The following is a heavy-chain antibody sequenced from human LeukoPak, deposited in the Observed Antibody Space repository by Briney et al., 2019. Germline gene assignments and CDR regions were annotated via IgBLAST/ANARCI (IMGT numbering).Heavy chain of an antibody. CDR3: ARSTAGLDY. Sequence: GGSLRLSCVASGFTFSIYWMAWVRQAPGKGLEWVANIRQDGSEKYYVDSMRGRFTISRDNAKNSLYLQMSSLRAEDTAVYYCARSTAGLDYWGQGTLVTVSS. V-gene: IGHV3-7*01. CDR1: GFTFSIYW. J-gene: IGHJ4*02. CDR2: IRQDGSEK. D-gene: IGHD1-1*01.